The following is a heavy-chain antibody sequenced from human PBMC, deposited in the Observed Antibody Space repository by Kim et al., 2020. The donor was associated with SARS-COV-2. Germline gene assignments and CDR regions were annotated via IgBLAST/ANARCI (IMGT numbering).Heavy chain of an antibody. CDR3: ARDSGVLIAVDGGDY. V-gene: IGHV1-18*01. J-gene: IGHJ4*02. CDR1: GYTFTSYG. CDR2: ISAYNGNT. Sequence: ASVKVSCKASGYTFTSYGISWVRQAPGQGLEWMGWISAYNGNTNYAQKLQGRVTMTTDTSTSTAYMELRSLRSDDTAVYYCARDSGVLIAVDGGDYWGQGTLVTVSS. D-gene: IGHD6-19*01.